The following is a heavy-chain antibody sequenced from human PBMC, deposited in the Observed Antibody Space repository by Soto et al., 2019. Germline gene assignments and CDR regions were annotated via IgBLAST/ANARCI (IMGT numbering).Heavy chain of an antibody. CDR2: ISYDGSNK. Sequence: QVQLVESGGGVVQPGRSLRLSCAASGFTFSSYGMHWVRQAPGKVLERVAVISYDGSNKYYADAVKGRFTISRDNSKNTLDMQMNSLRAEDTAVYYCAKRIGDCYHYWGQGTLVTGSS. D-gene: IGHD2-21*01. CDR1: GFTFSSYG. CDR3: AKRIGDCYHY. J-gene: IGHJ4*02. V-gene: IGHV3-30*18.